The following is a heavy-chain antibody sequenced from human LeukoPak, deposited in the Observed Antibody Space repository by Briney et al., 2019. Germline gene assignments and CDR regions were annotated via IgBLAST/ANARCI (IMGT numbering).Heavy chain of an antibody. Sequence: ASVKVSCKASGGTFSSYAISWVRQAPGQGLEWMGGIIPIFGTANYAQKFQGRVTITADESTSTAYMELSSLRSEDTAVYYCATRSVRKGLSYFDYWGQGTLVTVSS. J-gene: IGHJ4*02. CDR3: ATRSVRKGLSYFDY. V-gene: IGHV1-69*13. CDR1: GGTFSSYA. D-gene: IGHD2/OR15-2a*01. CDR2: IIPIFGTA.